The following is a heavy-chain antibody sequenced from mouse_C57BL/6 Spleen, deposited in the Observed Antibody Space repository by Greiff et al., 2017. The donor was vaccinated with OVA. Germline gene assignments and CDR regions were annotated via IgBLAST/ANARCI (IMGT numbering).Heavy chain of an antibody. Sequence: QVQLQQPGTELVKPGASVKLSCKASGYTFTSYWMHWVKQRPGQGLEWIGNINPSNGGTNYNEKFKSKATLTVDKSSSTAYMQLSSLTSEDSAGDYGARRDYDYLYAMDYWGQGTSVTVSS. CDR2: INPSNGGT. D-gene: IGHD2-4*01. CDR3: ARRDYDYLYAMDY. V-gene: IGHV1-53*01. CDR1: GYTFTSYW. J-gene: IGHJ4*01.